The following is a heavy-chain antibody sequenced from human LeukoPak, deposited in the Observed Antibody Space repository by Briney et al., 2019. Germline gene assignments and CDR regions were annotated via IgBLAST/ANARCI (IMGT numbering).Heavy chain of an antibody. CDR1: GFTVSTNY. V-gene: IGHV3-53*01. CDR3: ARERGSGSYYYDY. J-gene: IGHJ4*02. D-gene: IGHD1-26*01. Sequence: GGSLRLSCAASGFTVSTNYMSWVRQAPGKGLEWVSVIYSGGSTYYADSVKGRFTISRDNSKNTLYLQVNSLRAEDTAVYYCARERGSGSYYYDYWGQGTLVTVSS. CDR2: IYSGGST.